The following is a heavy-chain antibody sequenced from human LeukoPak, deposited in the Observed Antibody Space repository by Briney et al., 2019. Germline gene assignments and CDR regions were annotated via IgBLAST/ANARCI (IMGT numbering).Heavy chain of an antibody. Sequence: SQTLSLTCAISGDSVSSNSAAWNWIRQSPSRGLEWLGRTYYRSKWSNEYAVSVKSRITINVDTSKNQFSLQLNSVTPEDTAVYYCARGMGATTQSLFDQWGQGTLVTVSS. CDR2: TYYRSKWSN. CDR1: GDSVSSNSAA. J-gene: IGHJ4*02. D-gene: IGHD1-26*01. V-gene: IGHV6-1*01. CDR3: ARGMGATTQSLFDQ.